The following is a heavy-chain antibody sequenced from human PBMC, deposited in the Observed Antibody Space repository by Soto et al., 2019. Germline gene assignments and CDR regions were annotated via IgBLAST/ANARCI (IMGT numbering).Heavy chain of an antibody. CDR3: ARRETQGPIDY. D-gene: IGHD1-26*01. CDR1: GGSFSGYY. CDR2: INHSGST. J-gene: IGHJ4*02. Sequence: SETLSLTCAVYGGSFSGYYWGWIRQPPGKGLEWIGEINHSGSTNYNPSLKSRVTMSVDTSKNQFSLKLTSVTAVDTAVYYCARRETQGPIDYWGQGTLVTVSS. V-gene: IGHV4-34*01.